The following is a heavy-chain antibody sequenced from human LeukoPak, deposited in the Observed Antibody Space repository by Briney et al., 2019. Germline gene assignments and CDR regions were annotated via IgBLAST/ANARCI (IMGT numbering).Heavy chain of an antibody. D-gene: IGHD2-15*01. V-gene: IGHV1-69*13. Sequence: ASVKVSCKASGGTLSSYAISWVRQAPGQGLEWMGGIIPIFGTANYAQKFQGRVTITADESTSTAYMELSSLRSEDTAVYYCARDRIGGSYYYYYGMDVWGQGTTVTVSS. CDR2: IIPIFGTA. CDR1: GGTLSSYA. J-gene: IGHJ6*02. CDR3: ARDRIGGSYYYYYGMDV.